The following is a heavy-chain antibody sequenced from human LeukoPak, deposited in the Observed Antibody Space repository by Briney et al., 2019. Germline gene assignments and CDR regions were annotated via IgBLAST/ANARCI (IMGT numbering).Heavy chain of an antibody. CDR1: GFTFSSYW. Sequence: GGSLRLSCAASGFTFSSYWMSWVRQAPGKGLEWVANIKQDGSEKYYVDSVKGRFTISRDNAKNSLHLQMNSLRAEDTAVYYCARDGQWLVAEVDYWGQGTLVTVSS. D-gene: IGHD6-19*01. V-gene: IGHV3-7*04. CDR3: ARDGQWLVAEVDY. J-gene: IGHJ4*02. CDR2: IKQDGSEK.